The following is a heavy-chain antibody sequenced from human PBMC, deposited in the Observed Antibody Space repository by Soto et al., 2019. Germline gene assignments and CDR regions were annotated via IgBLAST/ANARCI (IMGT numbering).Heavy chain of an antibody. D-gene: IGHD3-22*01. Sequence: GGSLRLSCAASGFTFSSYWMSWVRQAPGKGLEWVANIKQDGSEKYYVDSVKGRFTISRDNAKNSLYLQMNSLRAEDTAVYYCASGYSAAHFDYWGQGTLVTVSS. V-gene: IGHV3-7*03. CDR1: GFTFSSYW. CDR3: ASGYSAAHFDY. CDR2: IKQDGSEK. J-gene: IGHJ4*02.